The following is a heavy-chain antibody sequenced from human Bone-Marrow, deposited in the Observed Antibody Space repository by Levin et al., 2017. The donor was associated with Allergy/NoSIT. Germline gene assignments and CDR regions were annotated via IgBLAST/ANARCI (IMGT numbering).Heavy chain of an antibody. CDR1: GYTFTEFY. V-gene: IGHV1-2*06. J-gene: IGHJ4*02. Sequence: GESLKISCKTSGYTFTEFYMHWVRQAPGQGLEWMGRINPNSGGTNYAQKFQGRVTMTRDTSINTAYMELSGLISDDTAVYSCARDRQGYVTAAGFDHWGQGTPVTVSS. CDR3: ARDRQGYVTAAGFDH. D-gene: IGHD6-13*01. CDR2: INPNSGGT.